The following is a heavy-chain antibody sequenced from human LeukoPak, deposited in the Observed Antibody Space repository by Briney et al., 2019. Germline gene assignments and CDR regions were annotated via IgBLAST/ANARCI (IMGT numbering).Heavy chain of an antibody. CDR1: GYTFTGYY. Sequence: ASVKVSCKASGYTFTGYYMHWVRQAPGQGLEWMGWINPNSGGTNYAQKFQGRVTMTRDTSISTAYMELSRLRSDDTAVYYCARGMRRYCSSTSCPGAFDIWGQGTMVTVSS. V-gene: IGHV1-2*02. J-gene: IGHJ3*02. CDR3: ARGMRRYCSSTSCPGAFDI. D-gene: IGHD2-2*01. CDR2: INPNSGGT.